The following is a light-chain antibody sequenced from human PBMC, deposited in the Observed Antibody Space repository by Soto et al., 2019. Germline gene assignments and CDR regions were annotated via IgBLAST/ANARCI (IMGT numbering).Light chain of an antibody. Sequence: EIVLPKSPGTLSLSPGAGATLSCRASQSVSNNYLAWYQQKPGQAPRLLIYGASNRATGIPDRFSGSGSGTDFTPTISRLEPEDFAVYYCKQYGSSGTVGQGTKVDI. CDR2: GAS. CDR3: KQYGSSGT. V-gene: IGKV3-20*01. CDR1: QSVSNNY. J-gene: IGKJ1*01.